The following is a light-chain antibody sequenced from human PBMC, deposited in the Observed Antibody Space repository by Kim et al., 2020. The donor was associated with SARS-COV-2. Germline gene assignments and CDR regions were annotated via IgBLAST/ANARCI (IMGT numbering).Light chain of an antibody. CDR1: QSISSW. V-gene: IGKV1-5*03. CDR3: QQYNSYSST. J-gene: IGKJ1*01. CDR2: KAS. Sequence: ANVGDRVTITCRARQSISSWLAWYQQKQGKAPKLLIYKASSLESGVPPRFSGSGSGTEFTITISSLQPDDFATYYCQQYNSYSSTFGQGTKVEIK.